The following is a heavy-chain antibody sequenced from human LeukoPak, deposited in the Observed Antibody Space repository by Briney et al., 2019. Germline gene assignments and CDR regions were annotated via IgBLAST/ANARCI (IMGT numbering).Heavy chain of an antibody. V-gene: IGHV1-69*06. CDR3: ARAHDSSGFQAY. Sequence: GASVKVSCKASGGTFSSYAISWVRQAPGQGLEWMGGIIPIFGTANYAQKFQGRVTITADKSTSTAYMELSSLRSEDTAVYYCARAHDSSGFQAYWGHGTLVTVSS. D-gene: IGHD3-22*01. CDR2: IIPIFGTA. J-gene: IGHJ4*01. CDR1: GGTFSSYA.